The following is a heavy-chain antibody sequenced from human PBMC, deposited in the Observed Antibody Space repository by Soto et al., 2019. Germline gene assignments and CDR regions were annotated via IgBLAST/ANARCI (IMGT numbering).Heavy chain of an antibody. V-gene: IGHV3-23*01. CDR3: AKETMASAYADY. J-gene: IGHJ4*02. CDR2: ISGTGART. D-gene: IGHD2-2*01. Sequence: EVHLLDSGGGLVQPGGPLTLSCAGSGYSFSTYAMSWVRQAPGKGLEWVSAISGTGARTYYADSVKGRFTISRDNSKNMMYLQMSSLRAEDTAVYYCAKETMASAYADYWGQGTLVTVSS. CDR1: GYSFSTYA.